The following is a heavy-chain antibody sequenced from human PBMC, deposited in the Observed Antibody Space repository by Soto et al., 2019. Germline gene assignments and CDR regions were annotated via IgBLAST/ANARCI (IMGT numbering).Heavy chain of an antibody. V-gene: IGHV3-30*03. CDR1: GFAFGSFG. D-gene: IGHD2-21*01. Sequence: PGGSLRPSCAASGFAFGSFGMHWVRQAPGKGLGWVAVISYDGSEESYAGSVKGRATVSRDNSKKPVYLQMNRLRGEDSGIYYCAPGGFATVHISPCDQWGEGTL. CDR3: APGGFATVHISPCDQ. J-gene: IGHJ4*01. CDR2: ISYDGSEE.